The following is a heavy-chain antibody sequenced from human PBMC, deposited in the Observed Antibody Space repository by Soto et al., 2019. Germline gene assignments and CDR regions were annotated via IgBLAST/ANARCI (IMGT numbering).Heavy chain of an antibody. J-gene: IGHJ6*02. V-gene: IGHV1-18*01. CDR1: GYTFTSYG. CDR3: ARYYGDYVRYYYGMDV. D-gene: IGHD4-17*01. Sequence: ASVKVSCKASGYTFTSYGMSWVRQAPGQGLEWMGWISAYNGNTNYAQKLQGRVTMTTDTSTSTAYMELRSLRSDDTAVYYCARYYGDYVRYYYGMDVWGQGTTVTVSS. CDR2: ISAYNGNT.